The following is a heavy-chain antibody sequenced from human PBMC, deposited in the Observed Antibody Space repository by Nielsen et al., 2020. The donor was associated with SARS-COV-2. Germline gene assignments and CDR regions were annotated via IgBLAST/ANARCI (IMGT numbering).Heavy chain of an antibody. CDR2: IYYSGST. CDR1: GGSINSYY. CDR3: ARGRITIFGVVTHFDY. V-gene: IGHV4-59*08. J-gene: IGHJ4*02. Sequence: SETLSLTCTVSGGSINSYYWSWIRQPPGKGLEWIGYIYYSGSTNYNPSLKSRVTISVDTSKNQFSLKLSSVTAADTAVYYCARGRITIFGVVTHFDYWGQGTLVTVSS. D-gene: IGHD3-3*01.